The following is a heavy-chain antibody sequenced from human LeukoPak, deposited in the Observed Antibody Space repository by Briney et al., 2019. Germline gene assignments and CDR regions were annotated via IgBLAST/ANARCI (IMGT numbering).Heavy chain of an antibody. Sequence: GASAKVSCKTSGYTFTGYYMHWVRQAPGQGLEWMGWINPNSGGTNYAQKFQGRVTMTRDTSISTAYMELSRLSSDDTGVYYCAPATPGTVGKYYFDYWGQGTLVTVSS. CDR3: APATPGTVGKYYFDY. J-gene: IGHJ4*02. D-gene: IGHD6-13*01. CDR2: INPNSGGT. CDR1: GYTFTGYY. V-gene: IGHV1-2*02.